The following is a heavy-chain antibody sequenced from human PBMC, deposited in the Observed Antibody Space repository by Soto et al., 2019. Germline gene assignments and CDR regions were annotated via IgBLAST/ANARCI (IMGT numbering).Heavy chain of an antibody. CDR2: ISAYNGNT. Sequence: ASVKVSCKASGYTFTSYGISWVRQAPGQGLEWMGWISAYNGNTNYAQKLQGRVTMTTDTSKSTAYMELRSLRSDDTAVYDCARDATPGLAAAGTFDYWGQGTLVTVSS. D-gene: IGHD6-13*01. J-gene: IGHJ4*02. V-gene: IGHV1-18*01. CDR1: GYTFTSYG. CDR3: ARDATPGLAAAGTFDY.